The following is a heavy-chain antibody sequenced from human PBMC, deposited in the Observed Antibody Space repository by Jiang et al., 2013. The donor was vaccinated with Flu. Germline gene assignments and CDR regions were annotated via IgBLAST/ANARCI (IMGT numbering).Heavy chain of an antibody. Sequence: GPGLVKPSETLSLTCTVSGGSISDYYWNWVRQPPGKGLEWIGYIYYSGKTNCNPSLKSRLTMSVDTSKNQFSLKLTSVTAADTAVYYCARDLGSSTWRGWFDPWGQGTLVSVSS. V-gene: IGHV4-59*01. D-gene: IGHD6-13*01. CDR1: GGSISDYY. J-gene: IGHJ5*02. CDR3: ARDLGSSTWRGWFDP. CDR2: IYYSGKT.